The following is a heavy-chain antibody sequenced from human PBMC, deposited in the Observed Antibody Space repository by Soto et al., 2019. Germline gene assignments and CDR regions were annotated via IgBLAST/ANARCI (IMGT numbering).Heavy chain of an antibody. V-gene: IGHV3-15*01. CDR2: IKSKTYGGSI. Sequence: GGSLRLSCVASGITFDDAWMSWVRQAPEKGLEWVGRIKSKTYGGSIDYAAPVKGRFTISRDDSKNTLYLQMSSLKIEDTAVYYCTTSGYGTDVWGQGTTVTVSS. J-gene: IGHJ6*02. CDR1: GITFDDAW. D-gene: IGHD3-10*01. CDR3: TTSGYGTDV.